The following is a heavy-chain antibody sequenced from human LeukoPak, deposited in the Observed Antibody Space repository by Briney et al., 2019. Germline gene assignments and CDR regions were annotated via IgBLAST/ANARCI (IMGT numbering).Heavy chain of an antibody. CDR2: IKQDGSEK. CDR1: GFTFSSYW. V-gene: IGHV3-7*01. D-gene: IGHD2-15*01. CDR3: ARANIVVVVDKPYYFDY. Sequence: GGSLRLSCAASGFTFSSYWMSWVRQAPGKGLEWVANIKQDGSEKYYVDSVKGRFTISRDSAKNSLYLQMNSLRAEDTAVYYCARANIVVVVDKPYYFDYWGQGTLVTVSS. J-gene: IGHJ4*02.